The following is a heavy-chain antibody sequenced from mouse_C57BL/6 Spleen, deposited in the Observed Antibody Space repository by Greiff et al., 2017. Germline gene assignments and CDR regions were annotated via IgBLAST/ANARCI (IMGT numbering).Heavy chain of an antibody. V-gene: IGHV1-61*01. CDR1: GYTFTSYW. D-gene: IGHD1-1*01. J-gene: IGHJ4*01. CDR2: IYPSDSET. Sequence: QVQLQQPGAELVRPGSSVKLSCKASGYTFTSYWMDWVKQRPGQGLEWIGNIYPSDSETHYNQKFKDKATLTVDKSSSTAYMQLSSLTSEDSAVYYCARLLITTVVDYAMDYWGQGTSVTVSS. CDR3: ARLLITTVVDYAMDY.